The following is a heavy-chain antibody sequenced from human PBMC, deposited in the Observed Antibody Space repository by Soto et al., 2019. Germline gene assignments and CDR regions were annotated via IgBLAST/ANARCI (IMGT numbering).Heavy chain of an antibody. D-gene: IGHD2-8*01. CDR2: ISGSGDTK. Sequence: VGSLRLSCASSGFTVSSCIMNWFRQAPGKGLEWVSFISGSGDTKYYADSVKGRFTISRDNAKNSLYLQMSSLRDEDTAVYYCAKYCSSDVCFDYWGQGTLVTVSS. CDR1: GFTVSSCI. CDR3: AKYCSSDVCFDY. V-gene: IGHV3-48*02. J-gene: IGHJ4*02.